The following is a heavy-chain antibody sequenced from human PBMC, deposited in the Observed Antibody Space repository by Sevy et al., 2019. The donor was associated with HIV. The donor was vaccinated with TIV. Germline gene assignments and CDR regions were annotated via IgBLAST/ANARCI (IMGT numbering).Heavy chain of an antibody. CDR2: LKSKAHGGTL. D-gene: IGHD1-1*01. V-gene: IGHV3-49*04. Sequence: GGSLRLSCTVSGFTFGDYCMSWVRQAPGKGLEWVAFLKSKAHGGTLDYAASVKGRFTISRDDSKNIAHLQMNDLRTKDTAIYYCTRWKGALSIIDYWGQGALVTVSS. CDR3: TRWKGALSIIDY. CDR1: GFTFGDYC. J-gene: IGHJ4*02.